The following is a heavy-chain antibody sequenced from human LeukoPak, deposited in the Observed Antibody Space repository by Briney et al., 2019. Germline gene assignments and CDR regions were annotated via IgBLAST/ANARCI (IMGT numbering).Heavy chain of an antibody. D-gene: IGHD5-24*01. V-gene: IGHV3-74*01. CDR1: GFTFSSYW. J-gene: IGHJ3*02. CDR3: ARARDGYNSGAFDI. Sequence: PGGSLRLSCAASGFTFSSYWMHWVRQAPGKGLVWVSRINSDGSSTSYADSVKGRLTISRDNAKNTLYLQMNSLRAEDTAVYYCARARDGYNSGAFDIWGQGTMVTVPS. CDR2: INSDGSST.